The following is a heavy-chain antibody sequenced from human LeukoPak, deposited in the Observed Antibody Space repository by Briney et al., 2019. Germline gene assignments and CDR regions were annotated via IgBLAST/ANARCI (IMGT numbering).Heavy chain of an antibody. J-gene: IGHJ4*02. V-gene: IGHV3-30*02. D-gene: IGHD5-12*01. CDR3: AKDVLFSGYDSLLFDY. CDR1: GLNFTNYG. CDR2: IRFDGSNK. Sequence: GGSLRLSCSASGLNFTNYGMDWVRQAPGKGMEWVAFIRFDGSNKYYGDSVKGRFAISTNNSKNTLYLQMNSLRAEETAVYYCAKDVLFSGYDSLLFDYWGQGTLVTVSS.